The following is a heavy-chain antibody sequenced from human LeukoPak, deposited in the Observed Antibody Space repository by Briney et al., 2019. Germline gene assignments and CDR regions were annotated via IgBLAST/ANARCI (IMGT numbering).Heavy chain of an antibody. Sequence: RGSLRLSCAASGFTFSTYCTHWVRQAHGKGREWVAVIWYVVSNKYYADSVKGRFTISRDNSKNTMYLQMNSLRAEDTAVYYCARAGTRGGYCSSTSCLNAFDIWGQGTMVTVSS. J-gene: IGHJ3*02. CDR3: ARAGTRGGYCSSTSCLNAFDI. D-gene: IGHD2-2*01. CDR2: IWYVVSNK. V-gene: IGHV3-33*01. CDR1: GFTFSTYC.